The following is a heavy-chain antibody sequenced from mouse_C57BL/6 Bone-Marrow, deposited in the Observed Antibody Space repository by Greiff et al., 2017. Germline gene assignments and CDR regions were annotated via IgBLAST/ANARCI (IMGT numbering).Heavy chain of an antibody. D-gene: IGHD2-3*01. Sequence: EVKVVESGAELVRPGASVKLSCTASGFNIKDDYMHWVKQRPEQGLEWIGWIDPENGDTEYASKFQGKATITADTSSNTAYLQLSSLTSEDTAVYYCTTLYDGYYVPWFAYWGQGTLVTVSA. CDR2: IDPENGDT. CDR1: GFNIKDDY. CDR3: TTLYDGYYVPWFAY. V-gene: IGHV14-4*01. J-gene: IGHJ3*01.